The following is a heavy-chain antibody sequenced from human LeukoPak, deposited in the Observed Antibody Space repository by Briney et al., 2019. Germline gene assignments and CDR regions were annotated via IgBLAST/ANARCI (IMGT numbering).Heavy chain of an antibody. Sequence: GGSLRLSCAASGFTFSNYAMSWVRQAPGKGLEWVSAISGSGGSTYYADSVKGRFTISRDNSKNTLYLQMNSLRAEDTAVYYCARLGIAARRGSFDYWGQGTLVTVSS. V-gene: IGHV3-23*01. CDR2: ISGSGGST. J-gene: IGHJ4*02. D-gene: IGHD6-6*01. CDR3: ARLGIAARRGSFDY. CDR1: GFTFSNYA.